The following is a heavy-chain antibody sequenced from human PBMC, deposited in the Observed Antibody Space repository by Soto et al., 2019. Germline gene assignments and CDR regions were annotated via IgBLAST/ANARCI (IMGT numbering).Heavy chain of an antibody. Sequence: SETLSLTCTVSGGSISSSSYYWGWIRQPPGKGLEWIGSIYYSGSTYYNPSLKSRVTISVDTSKNQFSLKLSSVTAADTAVYYCARQHRNDYIWGSYRSEHYFDYWGQGTLVTVSS. CDR1: GGSISSSSYY. D-gene: IGHD3-16*02. CDR2: IYYSGST. CDR3: ARQHRNDYIWGSYRSEHYFDY. V-gene: IGHV4-39*01. J-gene: IGHJ4*02.